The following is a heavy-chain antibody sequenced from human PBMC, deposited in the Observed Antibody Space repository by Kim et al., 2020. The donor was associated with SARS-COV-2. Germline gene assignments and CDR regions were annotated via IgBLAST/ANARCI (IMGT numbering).Heavy chain of an antibody. J-gene: IGHJ4*02. CDR3: ARLPYSSSWYNYYFDY. Sequence: GESLKISCKGSGYSFTSYWISWVRQMPGKGLEWMGRIDPSDSYTNYSPSFQGHVTISADKSISTAYLQWSSLKASDTAMYYCARLPYSSSWYNYYFDYWGQGTRVTGSS. CDR1: GYSFTSYW. V-gene: IGHV5-10-1*01. D-gene: IGHD6-13*01. CDR2: IDPSDSYT.